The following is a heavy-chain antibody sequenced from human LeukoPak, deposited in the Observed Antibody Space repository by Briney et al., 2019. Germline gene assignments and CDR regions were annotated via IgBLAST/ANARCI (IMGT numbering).Heavy chain of an antibody. CDR3: ARGRTYYYDSSGYFDY. CDR2: ISGSGGST. CDR1: GFTFSSYD. V-gene: IGHV3-23*01. J-gene: IGHJ4*02. Sequence: GGSLRLSCAASGFTFSSYDMSWVRQAPGKGLEWVSAISGSGGSTYYADSVKGRFTISRDNSKNTLYLQMNSLRAEDTAVYYCARGRTYYYDSSGYFDYWGQGTLGHRLL. D-gene: IGHD3-22*01.